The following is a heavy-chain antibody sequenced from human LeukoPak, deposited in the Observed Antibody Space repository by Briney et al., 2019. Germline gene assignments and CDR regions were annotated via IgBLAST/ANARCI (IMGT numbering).Heavy chain of an antibody. V-gene: IGHV3-23*01. D-gene: IGHD3-22*01. Sequence: GGSLRLSCGPCVYTFSHYAMNCVRESRGEGLEWVSTIGGSGSSTYYADSVTGRFTISRDNSKNTLYLQMNSLRMDDTAVYYCAKRSSDYSWGFDYWGQGTLVTVSS. CDR1: VYTFSHYA. CDR3: AKRSSDYSWGFDY. J-gene: IGHJ4*02. CDR2: IGGSGSST.